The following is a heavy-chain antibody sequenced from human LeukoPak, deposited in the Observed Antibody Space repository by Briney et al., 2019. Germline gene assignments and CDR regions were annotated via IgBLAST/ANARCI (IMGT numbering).Heavy chain of an antibody. J-gene: IGHJ4*02. CDR3: VSFYETY. Sequence: PGGSLRLSCAASGFSFKDTGMHWVRQAPGKGPEWLTIIWYDGSTKYYADSVKGRFTVSRDNSKNILYLQMNSLRAEDTAVYYCVSFYETYWGRGTLVTVSS. V-gene: IGHV3-33*01. D-gene: IGHD2-2*01. CDR2: IWYDGSTK. CDR1: GFSFKDTG.